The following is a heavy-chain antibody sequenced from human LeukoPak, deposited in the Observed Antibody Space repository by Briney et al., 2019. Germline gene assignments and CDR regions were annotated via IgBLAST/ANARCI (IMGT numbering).Heavy chain of an antibody. Sequence: ASVKVSCKASGYTFTSYYMHWVRQAPGQGLEWMGIINPSGGSTSYAQKFQGRVTMTRDTSTSTVYMELSSLRAEDTALYYCAKEALGWEWDRNNAFDIWGQGTMVTVSS. V-gene: IGHV1-46*01. J-gene: IGHJ3*02. CDR2: INPSGGST. D-gene: IGHD1-26*01. CDR3: AKEALGWEWDRNNAFDI. CDR1: GYTFTSYY.